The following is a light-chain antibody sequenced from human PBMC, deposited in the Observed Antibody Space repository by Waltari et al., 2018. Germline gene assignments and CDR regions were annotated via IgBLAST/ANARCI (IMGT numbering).Light chain of an antibody. J-gene: IGLJ2*01. CDR1: GSNTGNNF. CDR2: DNN. CDR3: GTWDTDLSVV. Sequence: QSVLTQPPSVSAAPGQKVTLSCSGTGSNTGNNFVSWYQQLPGTAPKPLIYDNNKRPSGIPDRFSGSKSGTSATLGITGLQTGDEADYYCGTWDTDLSVVFGGGTKLTVL. V-gene: IGLV1-51*01.